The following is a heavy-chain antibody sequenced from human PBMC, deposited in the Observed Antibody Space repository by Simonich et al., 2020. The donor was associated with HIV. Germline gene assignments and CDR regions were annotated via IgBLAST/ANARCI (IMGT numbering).Heavy chain of an antibody. Sequence: EVQLLESGGGLVQPGRSLRLSCAASGFTFDDYAMHWVRQGPGKGLVCVLRISWKSGYIGYANSVKGRFTISRDNAKNSLYLQMNSLRAEDTALYYCAKDLSSSWYTAFDIWGQGTMVTVSS. V-gene: IGHV3-9*01. J-gene: IGHJ3*02. CDR3: AKDLSSSWYTAFDI. CDR1: GFTFDDYA. CDR2: ISWKSGYI. D-gene: IGHD6-13*01.